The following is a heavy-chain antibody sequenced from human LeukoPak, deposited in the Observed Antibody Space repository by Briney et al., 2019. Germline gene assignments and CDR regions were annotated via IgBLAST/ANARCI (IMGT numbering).Heavy chain of an antibody. D-gene: IGHD5-12*01. CDR3: ARDISAYSGYGVDWFDP. CDR1: GGTFSSYA. CDR2: IIPIFGTA. V-gene: IGHV1-69*13. J-gene: IGHJ5*02. Sequence: GASVKVSCKASGGTFSSYAISWVRQAPGQGLEWMGGIIPIFGTANYAQKFQGRVTITADESTSTAYMELSSLGSEDTAVYYCARDISAYSGYGVDWFDPWGQGTLVTVSS.